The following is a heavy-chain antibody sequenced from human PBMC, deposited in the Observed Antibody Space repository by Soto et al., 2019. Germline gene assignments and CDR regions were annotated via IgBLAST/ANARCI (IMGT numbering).Heavy chain of an antibody. V-gene: IGHV4-30-4*01. CDR3: ARGGSLLYLGY. CDR1: GGSISSGDYY. J-gene: IGHJ4*02. D-gene: IGHD2-15*01. CDR2: IYYSGST. Sequence: PSETLSLTCTVSGGSISSGDYYWSWIRQPPGKGLEWIGYIYYSGSTYYNPSLKSRVTISVDTSKNQFSLKLSSVTAADTAVYVCARGGSLLYLGYWGQGTLVPVSS.